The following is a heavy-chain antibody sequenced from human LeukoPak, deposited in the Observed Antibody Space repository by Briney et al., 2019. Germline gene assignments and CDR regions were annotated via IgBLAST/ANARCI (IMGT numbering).Heavy chain of an antibody. V-gene: IGHV4-59*01. Sequence: PSETLSLTCTVSGGSISSYYWSWIRQPPGKGLEWIGYIYYSGSTNYNPSLKSRVTISVDTSKNQFSLKLSSVTAADTAVYYCARGQRLAHGSGSYYRRTTEYFQHWGQGTLVTVSS. J-gene: IGHJ1*01. D-gene: IGHD3-10*01. CDR2: IYYSGST. CDR1: GGSISSYY. CDR3: ARGQRLAHGSGSYYRRTTEYFQH.